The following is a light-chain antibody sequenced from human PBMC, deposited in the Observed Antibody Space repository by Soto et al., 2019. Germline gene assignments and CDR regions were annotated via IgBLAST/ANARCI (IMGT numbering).Light chain of an antibody. J-gene: IGKJ3*01. Sequence: VVLAQSPGTLSLSPGERATLSCRASQSVGSNYLAWYQQRPGQAPRLLIYGASSRATGIPDRFSGGGSGTDFPLTISRLEPEDFAIYYCQHYGSSPRTFGPGTKVDIK. CDR1: QSVGSNY. CDR3: QHYGSSPRT. V-gene: IGKV3-20*01. CDR2: GAS.